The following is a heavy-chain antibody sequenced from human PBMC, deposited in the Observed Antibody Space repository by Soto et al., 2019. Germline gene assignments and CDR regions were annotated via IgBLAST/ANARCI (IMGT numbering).Heavy chain of an antibody. CDR3: ACPQKGDYRYYFDY. CDR1: GGSISSSTYY. J-gene: IGHJ4*02. Sequence: SETLSLTCSVSGGSISSSTYYGGWIRQPPGKGLEWIGTIYYSGSTYYNPSLKSRLTISVDTSKNQFSLKLSSVTAADTAVYYCACPQKGDYRYYFDYWGQGTLVTVSS. D-gene: IGHD4-17*01. CDR2: IYYSGST. V-gene: IGHV4-39*01.